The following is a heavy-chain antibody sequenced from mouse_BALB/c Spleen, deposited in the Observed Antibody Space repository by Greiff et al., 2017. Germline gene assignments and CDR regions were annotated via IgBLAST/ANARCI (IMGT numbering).Heavy chain of an antibody. CDR3: ARDGVYYGNRAWFAY. D-gene: IGHD2-1*01. V-gene: IGHV1-87*01. Sequence: QVHVKQSGAELARPGASVKLSCKASGYTFTSYWMQWVKQRPGQGLEWIGAIYPGDGDTRYTQKFKGKATLTADKSSSTAYMQLSSLASEDSAVYYCARDGVYYGNRAWFAYWGQGTLVTVSA. J-gene: IGHJ3*01. CDR2: IYPGDGDT. CDR1: GYTFTSYW.